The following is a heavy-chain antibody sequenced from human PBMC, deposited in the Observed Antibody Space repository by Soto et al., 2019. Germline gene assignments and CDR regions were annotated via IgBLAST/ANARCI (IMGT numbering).Heavy chain of an antibody. J-gene: IGHJ4*02. V-gene: IGHV1-46*01. CDR2: INPSGGST. D-gene: IGHD3-22*01. Sequence: ASVKVSCKASGYTFTSYYMHWVRQSPGQGLEWMGIINPSGGSTSDAQKFQGRVTMTRDTSTSTVYMELSSLRSEDTAVYYCASQRSFYYDRRLYSFDYWGQGTLVTVSS. CDR1: GYTFTSYY. CDR3: ASQRSFYYDRRLYSFDY.